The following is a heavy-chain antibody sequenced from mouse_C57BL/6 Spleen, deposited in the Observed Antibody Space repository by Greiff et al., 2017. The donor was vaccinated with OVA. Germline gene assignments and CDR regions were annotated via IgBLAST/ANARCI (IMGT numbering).Heavy chain of an antibody. V-gene: IGHV14-4*01. Sequence: VQLQQSGAELVRPGASVKLSCTASGFNIKDDYMHWVKQRPEQGLEWIGWIDPENGDTEYASKFQGKATIKADTSSNTAYLQLSSLTSEDTAVYYCTTYGTNDYWGQGTTLTVSS. CDR3: TTYGTNDY. CDR1: GFNIKDDY. CDR2: IDPENGDT. J-gene: IGHJ2*01. D-gene: IGHD2-1*01.